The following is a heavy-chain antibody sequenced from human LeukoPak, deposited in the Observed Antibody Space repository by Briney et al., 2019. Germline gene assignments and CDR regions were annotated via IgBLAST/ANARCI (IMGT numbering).Heavy chain of an antibody. V-gene: IGHV3-21*01. J-gene: IGHJ4*02. Sequence: GGSLRLSCAASGFSFSSYSMNWVRQAPGKGLEWVSSISSSSSQTLYADSVKGRFTISRDNAKNSLYLQMNSLTTEDTAIYYCARETARVSSFWGQGTLVTVSS. D-gene: IGHD2-21*02. CDR3: ARETARVSSF. CDR1: GFSFSSYS. CDR2: ISSSSSQT.